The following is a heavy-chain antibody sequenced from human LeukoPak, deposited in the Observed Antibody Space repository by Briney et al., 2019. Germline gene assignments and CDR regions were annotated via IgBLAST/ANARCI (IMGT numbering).Heavy chain of an antibody. V-gene: IGHV3-48*01. CDR1: GFTFSSYS. D-gene: IGHD7-27*01. J-gene: IGHJ4*02. CDR3: AREKANWGSGFDY. CDR2: ISSSSSTI. Sequence: GGSLRLSCAASGFTFSSYSMNWVRQAPGKGLEWVSYISSSSSTIYYADSVKGRFTISRDNSKNTLYLQMNSLRAEDTAVYYCAREKANWGSGFDYWGQGTLVTVSS.